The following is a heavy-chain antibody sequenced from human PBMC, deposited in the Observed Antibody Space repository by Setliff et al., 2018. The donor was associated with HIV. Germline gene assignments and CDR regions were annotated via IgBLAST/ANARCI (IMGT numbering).Heavy chain of an antibody. Sequence: LRLSCAASGFTFSSYGMHWVRQAPGKGLEWVAFIRCDGSNKYYADSVKGRFTISRDNAKNTLYLQMNSLRAEDTAVYYCAKIQNPQGYYYDSSGYYPHPGSPDYWGQGTLVTVSS. D-gene: IGHD3-22*01. CDR3: AKIQNPQGYYYDSSGYYPHPGSPDY. V-gene: IGHV3-30*02. J-gene: IGHJ4*02. CDR1: GFTFSSYG. CDR2: IRCDGSNK.